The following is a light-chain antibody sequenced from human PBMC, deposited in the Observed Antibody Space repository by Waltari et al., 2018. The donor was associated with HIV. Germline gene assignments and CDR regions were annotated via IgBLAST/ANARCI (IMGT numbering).Light chain of an antibody. CDR2: WAS. CDR3: QQFYRTPYT. CDR1: QTIFYKSHNKNY. J-gene: IGKJ2*01. Sequence: DIVMTKSPESLAVSLGERATINCQSSQTIFYKSHNKNYLAWYQRKPGQSPKLLISWASNREFGVPDRFSGSGSGTDFTLTISSLQAEDVAVYYCQQFYRTPYTFGQGTRLEFK. V-gene: IGKV4-1*01.